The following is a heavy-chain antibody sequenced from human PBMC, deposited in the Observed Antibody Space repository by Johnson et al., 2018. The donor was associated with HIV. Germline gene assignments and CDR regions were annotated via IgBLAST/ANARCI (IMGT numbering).Heavy chain of an antibody. CDR3: ARGLTGRYYYDSSGDAFDI. Sequence: VQLVESGGGLVKPGGSLRLSCAASGFTFADYGMTWVRQAPGKGLEWVSGINWNGGNTGYVDSVKGRFTISRDNAKNSLYLQMNGLRAEDTAVYYCARGLTGRYYYDSSGDAFDIWGQGTMVTVSS. J-gene: IGHJ3*02. V-gene: IGHV3-20*04. D-gene: IGHD3-22*01. CDR2: INWNGGNT. CDR1: GFTFADYG.